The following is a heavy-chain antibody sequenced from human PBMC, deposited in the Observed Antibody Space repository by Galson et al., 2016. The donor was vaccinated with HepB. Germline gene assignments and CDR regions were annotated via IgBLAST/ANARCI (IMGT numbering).Heavy chain of an antibody. V-gene: IGHV4-59*01. CDR3: ARERSGGVSGRLDS. D-gene: IGHD6-25*01. CDR2: INYSGRT. J-gene: IGHJ4*02. Sequence: SETLSLTCTVSSDSMSGYSWNWIRQPPGKGLEWIGDINYSGRTNYNPSLKSRVTISVDSSKNQFVLKLTSVTAADTAVYFCARERSGGVSGRLDSWGPGALLTVSS. CDR1: SDSMSGYS.